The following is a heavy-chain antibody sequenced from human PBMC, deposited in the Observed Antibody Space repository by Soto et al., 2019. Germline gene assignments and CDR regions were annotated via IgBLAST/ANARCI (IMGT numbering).Heavy chain of an antibody. Sequence: QLQLQESGPGLVKPSETLSLTCTVYGGSISSSSSYWGWIRQPPGKGMEWIGTFYYSGSTYYNPSLKSRVSISVDTSKNQFSLKVSSVTAADTAVYYCARPQRGSSGWFYFDFWGQGNLVTVSS. V-gene: IGHV4-39*01. J-gene: IGHJ4*02. D-gene: IGHD6-19*01. CDR2: FYYSGST. CDR3: ARPQRGSSGWFYFDF. CDR1: GGSISSSSSY.